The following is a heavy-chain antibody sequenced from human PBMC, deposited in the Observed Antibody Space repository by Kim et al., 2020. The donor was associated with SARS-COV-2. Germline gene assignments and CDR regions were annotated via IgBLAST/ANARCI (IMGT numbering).Heavy chain of an antibody. J-gene: IGHJ6*02. CDR2: FGGSGFST. V-gene: IGHV3-23*01. CDR1: GFTFSRYA. D-gene: IGHD6-13*01. Sequence: GGSLRLSCAASGFTFSRYAMSWVRQAPGKGLGWVSTFGGSGFSTYYADSVKGRFTISRDNSRNTLYLQMNSLRADDTAVYYCAKDWYVAVGVFYYHGLDVWGQGTTVTVSS. CDR3: AKDWYVAVGVFYYHGLDV.